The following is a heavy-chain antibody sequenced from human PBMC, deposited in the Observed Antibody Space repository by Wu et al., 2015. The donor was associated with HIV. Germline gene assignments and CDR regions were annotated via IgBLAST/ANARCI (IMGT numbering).Heavy chain of an antibody. Sequence: QVQLVQSGTEMKKSGASVRVSCKTFGYTFTAYYIHWVRQAPGRGLEWMGWVNPASGDTKFAPAFQTRITVTSDTSTNTVNLVLAGLQPNDTATYFCARDWQFQVSFGDFYMDIWGNGTTVIVS. V-gene: IGHV1-2*02. D-gene: IGHD3-3*01. J-gene: IGHJ6*03. CDR3: ARDWQFQVSFGDFYMDI. CDR2: VNPASGDT. CDR1: GYTFTAYY.